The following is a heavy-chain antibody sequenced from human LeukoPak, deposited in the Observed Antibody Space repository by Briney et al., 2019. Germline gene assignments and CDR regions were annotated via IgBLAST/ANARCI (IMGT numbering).Heavy chain of an antibody. J-gene: IGHJ4*02. CDR1: GFTISNNY. V-gene: IGHV3-53*01. CDR2: IYENGGTT. D-gene: IGHD2-21*01. Sequence: GGSLRLSCVASGFTISNNYMSWVRQAPEKGLEFVSGIYENGGTTYYADSVKGRFSISRDNSKNTLYLQMDSLRGEDTAVYYCAKDFRIGYSAHFDYWGQGALVTVSS. CDR3: AKDFRIGYSAHFDY.